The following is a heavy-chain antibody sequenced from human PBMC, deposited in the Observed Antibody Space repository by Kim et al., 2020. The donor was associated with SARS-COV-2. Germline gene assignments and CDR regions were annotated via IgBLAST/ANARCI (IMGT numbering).Heavy chain of an antibody. CDR2: ISYDGSNK. V-gene: IGHV3-30*18. CDR1: GFTFSSYG. D-gene: IGHD3-10*01. CDR3: AKESGSGSYYAWTYYYYGMDV. J-gene: IGHJ6*02. Sequence: GGSLRLSCAASGFTFSSYGMHWVRQALGKGLEWVAVISYDGSNKYYADSVKGRFTISRYNSKNTLYLQMNSLRAEDTAVYYCAKESGSGSYYAWTYYYYGMDVWGQGTTVTVSS.